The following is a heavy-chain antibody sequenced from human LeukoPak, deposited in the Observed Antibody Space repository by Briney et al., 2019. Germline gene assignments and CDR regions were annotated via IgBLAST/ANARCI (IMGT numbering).Heavy chain of an antibody. J-gene: IGHJ5*02. CDR2: MNPNSGNT. CDR1: GYTFTRYD. V-gene: IGHV1-8*01. CDR3: AKAGIVATMNADWFDP. D-gene: IGHD5-12*01. Sequence: GASVKVSCKASGYTFTRYDINWVRQATGQGLEWIGWMNPNSGNTGYAQKFRGRVTMTRDTSISTAYMELSSLRSEDTAVYYCAKAGIVATMNADWFDPWGQGTLVTVSS.